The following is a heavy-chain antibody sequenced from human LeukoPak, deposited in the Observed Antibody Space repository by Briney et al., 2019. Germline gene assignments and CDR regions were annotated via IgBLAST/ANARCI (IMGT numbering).Heavy chain of an antibody. CDR3: ARGDWRNAPSYYYYYYGMDV. CDR1: GGSISSYY. Sequence: PSETLSLTCTVSGGSISSYYWSWIRQPPGKGLEWIGYIYYSGSTNYNPSLKSRVTISVDTSKNQFSPKLSSVTAADTAVYYCARGDWRNAPSYYYYYYGMDVWGQGTTVTVSS. CDR2: IYYSGST. D-gene: IGHD2-21*01. J-gene: IGHJ6*02. V-gene: IGHV4-59*01.